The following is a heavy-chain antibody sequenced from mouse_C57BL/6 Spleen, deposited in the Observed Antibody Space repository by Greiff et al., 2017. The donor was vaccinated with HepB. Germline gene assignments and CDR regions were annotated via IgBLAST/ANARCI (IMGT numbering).Heavy chain of an antibody. J-gene: IGHJ3*01. CDR3: ARNYGSSSAWFAY. CDR1: GFSLTSYG. CDR2: IWSDGST. V-gene: IGHV2-6*03. Sequence: VKLEESGPGLVAPSQSLSIPCTVSGFSLTSYGVHWVRQPPGKGLEWLVVIWSDGSTTYNSALKSRLSISKDNSKSQVFLKMNSRQTDDTAMYYCARNYGSSSAWFAYWGQGTLVTVSA. D-gene: IGHD1-1*01.